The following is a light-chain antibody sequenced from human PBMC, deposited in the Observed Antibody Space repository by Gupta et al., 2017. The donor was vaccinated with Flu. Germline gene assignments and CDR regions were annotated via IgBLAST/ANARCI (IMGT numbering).Light chain of an antibody. CDR1: QSVSSN. CDR3: QQHNNWPLWT. V-gene: IGKV3-15*01. Sequence: ELVMTQSPATLSVSPGERATLSCRASQSVSSNLAWYQQKPGQAPRLLIYGASTRATGIPARFSGSGSGTEFTLTISSLQSEDFAVYYCQQHNNWPLWTFGQGTKVEIK. CDR2: GAS. J-gene: IGKJ1*01.